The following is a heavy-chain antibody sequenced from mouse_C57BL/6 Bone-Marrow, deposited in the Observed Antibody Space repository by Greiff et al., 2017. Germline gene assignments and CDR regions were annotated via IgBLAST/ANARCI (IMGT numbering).Heavy chain of an antibody. D-gene: IGHD4-1*01. Sequence: EVQLQQSGPELVKPGASVKISCKASGYSFTGYYMNWVKQSPEKSLEWIGEINPSTGGTTYNQKFKAKDTLTVDKSSSTAYMQRKSLTSEDSAVYYCARNWDRFAYWGQGTLVTVSA. CDR3: ARNWDRFAY. CDR2: INPSTGGT. J-gene: IGHJ3*01. CDR1: GYSFTGYY. V-gene: IGHV1-42*01.